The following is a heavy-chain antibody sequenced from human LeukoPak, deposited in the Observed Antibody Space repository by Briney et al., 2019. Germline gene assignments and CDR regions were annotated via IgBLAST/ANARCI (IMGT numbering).Heavy chain of an antibody. CDR1: GFTFSSYA. V-gene: IGHV3-23*01. Sequence: GGSLRLSCAASGFTFSSYAMSWVRQAPGKGLEWVSTISGGGTSTYYVDSVRGRFTISRDNSKNTLYLQMNSLRVEDTAEYYCAKSTWNYASNWFDPWGQGTLVTVSS. D-gene: IGHD1-7*01. CDR2: ISGGGTST. J-gene: IGHJ5*02. CDR3: AKSTWNYASNWFDP.